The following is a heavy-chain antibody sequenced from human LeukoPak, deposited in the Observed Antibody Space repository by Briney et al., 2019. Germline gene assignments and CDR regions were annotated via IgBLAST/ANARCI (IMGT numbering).Heavy chain of an antibody. CDR3: ARALRIGWFDP. J-gene: IGHJ5*02. CDR2: INHSGST. Sequence: SSETLSLTCAVYGGSFSGYYWSWIRQPPGKGLEWIGEINHSGSTNYNPSLKSRVTISVDTPKNQFSLKLSSVTAADTAVYYCARALRIGWFDPWGQGTLVTVSS. D-gene: IGHD3-16*01. CDR1: GGSFSGYY. V-gene: IGHV4-34*01.